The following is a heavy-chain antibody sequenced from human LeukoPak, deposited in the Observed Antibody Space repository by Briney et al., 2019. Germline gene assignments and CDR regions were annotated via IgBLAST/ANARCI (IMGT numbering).Heavy chain of an antibody. CDR3: AKGSSGSYYPYYFDH. J-gene: IGHJ4*02. CDR1: GFTFSSYA. D-gene: IGHD3-10*01. Sequence: PGGSLRLSCAASGFTFSSYAMSWVRQAPGKGLEWVSAISGSGGSTYYADSVKGRFTISRDNSKNTLYLQMHSLRAEDTAVYYCAKGSSGSYYPYYFDHWGQGTLVTVSS. CDR2: ISGSGGST. V-gene: IGHV3-23*01.